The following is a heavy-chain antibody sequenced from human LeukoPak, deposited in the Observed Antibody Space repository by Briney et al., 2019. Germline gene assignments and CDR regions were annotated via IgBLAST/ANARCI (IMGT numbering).Heavy chain of an antibody. J-gene: IGHJ4*02. Sequence: PSETLSLTCAVYGGSFSGYYWSWIRQHPGKGLEWIGEINHSGSTNYNPSLKSRVTISVDTSKNQFSLKLSSVTAADTAVYYCASVDGGNFSFDYWGQGTLVTVSS. V-gene: IGHV4-34*01. D-gene: IGHD4-23*01. CDR3: ASVDGGNFSFDY. CDR1: GGSFSGYY. CDR2: INHSGST.